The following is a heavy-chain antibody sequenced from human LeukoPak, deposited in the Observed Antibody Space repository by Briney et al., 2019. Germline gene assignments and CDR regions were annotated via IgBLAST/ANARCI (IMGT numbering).Heavy chain of an antibody. J-gene: IGHJ6*02. Sequence: PSETLSLTCTVSGGSISSYYWSWIRQPPGKGLEWIGYIYYSGSTNYNPSLKSRVTISVDTSKNQFSLKLSSVTAADTAMYYCARDPGSGWLLGQYYYYGMDVWGQGTTVTVSS. CDR2: IYYSGST. CDR1: GGSISSYY. D-gene: IGHD6-19*01. CDR3: ARDPGSGWLLGQYYYYGMDV. V-gene: IGHV4-59*01.